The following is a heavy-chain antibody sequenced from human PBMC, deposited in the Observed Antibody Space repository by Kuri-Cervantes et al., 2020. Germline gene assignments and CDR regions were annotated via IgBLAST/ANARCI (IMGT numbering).Heavy chain of an antibody. CDR2: MNPNSGNT. V-gene: IGHV1-8*01. CDR1: GYTFTSYD. CDR3: ARGGITMIVVGSWFDP. D-gene: IGHD3-22*01. Sequence: ASVKVSCKASGYTFTSYDINWVRQATGQGLEWMGWMNPNSGNTGYAQKFQGRVTMTRNTSISTVYMELSSLRSEDTAVYYCARGGITMIVVGSWFDPWGQGTLVTVSS. J-gene: IGHJ5*02.